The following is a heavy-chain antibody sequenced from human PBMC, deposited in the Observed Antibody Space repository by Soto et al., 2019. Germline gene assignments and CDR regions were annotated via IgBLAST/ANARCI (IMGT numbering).Heavy chain of an antibody. V-gene: IGHV3-23*01. CDR2: ISGSGGST. J-gene: IGHJ5*02. D-gene: IGHD3-22*01. CDR3: AKDPRGDYYDSSGYYSWFDP. CDR1: GFTFSSYA. Sequence: GGSLRLSCAASGFTFSSYAMSWVRQAPGKGLEWVSAISGSGGSTYYADSVKGRFTISRDNSKNTLYLQMNSLRAEDTAVYYCAKDPRGDYYDSSGYYSWFDPWGQGTLVTVSS.